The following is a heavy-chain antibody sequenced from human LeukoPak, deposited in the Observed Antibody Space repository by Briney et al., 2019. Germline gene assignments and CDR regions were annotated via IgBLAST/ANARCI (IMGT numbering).Heavy chain of an antibody. D-gene: IGHD4-17*01. Sequence: GGSLRLSCAASGFTFGDYATNWVRQAPGKGLEWVSGISWNSGNIDYADSVKGRFTISRDNAKNSLYLQMNSLRAEDTALYYCAKDSSTTNYYYGIDVWGQGTTVTVSS. V-gene: IGHV3-9*01. CDR1: GFTFGDYA. CDR2: ISWNSGNI. J-gene: IGHJ6*02. CDR3: AKDSSTTNYYYGIDV.